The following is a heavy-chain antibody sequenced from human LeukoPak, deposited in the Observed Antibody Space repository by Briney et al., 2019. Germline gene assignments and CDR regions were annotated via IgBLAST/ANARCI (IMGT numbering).Heavy chain of an antibody. CDR2: IWYDGSKK. J-gene: IGHJ4*02. V-gene: IGHV3-33*01. D-gene: IGHD6-6*01. Sequence: GGSLRLSCAASGFTFSDYGIHWVRQAPGQGLEWVALIWYDGSKKYYADSVKGRFTITRDNTKNTLYLQLNSLRADDTAVYYCARAHSSSSTFDLWGQGTLVTVSS. CDR3: ARAHSSSSTFDL. CDR1: GFTFSDYG.